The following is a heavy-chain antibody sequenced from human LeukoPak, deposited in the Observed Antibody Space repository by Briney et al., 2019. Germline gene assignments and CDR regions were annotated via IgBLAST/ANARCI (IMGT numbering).Heavy chain of an antibody. CDR2: ISSSGSSI. J-gene: IGHJ4*02. V-gene: IGHV3-48*03. CDR1: EFTFRSYE. Sequence: PGGSLRLSRAASEFTFRSYEMSWVRQAPGKGLEWVSYISSSGSSINYADSVKGRFTISRDNAKNSLYLQVNSLRAEDTAVYYCAKELTIKSITMVRGVDYWGQGTLVTVSS. D-gene: IGHD3-10*01. CDR3: AKELTIKSITMVRGVDY.